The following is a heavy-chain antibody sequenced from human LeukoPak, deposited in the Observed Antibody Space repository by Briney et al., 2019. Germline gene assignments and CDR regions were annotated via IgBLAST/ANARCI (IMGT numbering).Heavy chain of an antibody. V-gene: IGHV3-30*18. J-gene: IGHJ5*02. CDR3: AKDRAGGSVWYAFDP. CDR1: GFTFSSYV. D-gene: IGHD6-13*01. CDR2: ISYDGSNK. Sequence: PGGSLRLSCAASGFTFSSYVMSWVRQAPGKGLEWVAVISYDGSNKYYADSVKGRFTISRDNSKNTLYLQMNSLRPDDTAVYYCAKDRAGGSVWYAFDPWGQGTLVTVSS.